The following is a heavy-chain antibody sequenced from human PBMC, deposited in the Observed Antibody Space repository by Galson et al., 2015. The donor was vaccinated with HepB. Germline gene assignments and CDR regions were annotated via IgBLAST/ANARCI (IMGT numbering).Heavy chain of an antibody. CDR1: GFTFTSSA. D-gene: IGHD6-13*01. Sequence: SVKVSCKASGFTFTSSAVQWVRQARGQRLEWIGWIVAGSGNTNYAQKFQERVTITRDMSTSTAYMELSSLRSEDTAVYYCAAPQQQLATYYYYYGMDVWGQGTTVTVSS. V-gene: IGHV1-58*01. J-gene: IGHJ6*02. CDR2: IVAGSGNT. CDR3: AAPQQQLATYYYYYGMDV.